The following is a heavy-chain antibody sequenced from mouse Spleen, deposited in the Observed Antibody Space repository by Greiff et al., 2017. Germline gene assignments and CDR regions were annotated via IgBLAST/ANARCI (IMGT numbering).Heavy chain of an antibody. CDR2: ISSGGSYT. J-gene: IGHJ1*01. CDR3: ARRSTSSYGDFDV. CDR1: GFTFSSYA. V-gene: IGHV5-9-1*01. Sequence: EVKLVESGGGLVKPGGSLTLSCAASGFTFSSYAMSWVRQTPEKRLEWVATISSGGSYTYYPDSVKGRFTISRDNAKNTLYLQMSSLRSGDTAMYYCARRSTSSYGDFDVWGAGTTVTVSS. D-gene: IGHD2-1*01.